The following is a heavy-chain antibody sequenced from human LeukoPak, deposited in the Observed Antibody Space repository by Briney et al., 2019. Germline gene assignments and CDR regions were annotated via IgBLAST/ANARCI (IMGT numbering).Heavy chain of an antibody. Sequence: SQTLSLTCTVSGGSISSGGYYWSWIRQHPGKGLEWIGYIYYSGSTYYNPSLKSRVTISVDTSKNQFSLKLSSVTAADTAVYYCAREDILAGYAIDYWGQGTLVTVSS. J-gene: IGHJ4*02. D-gene: IGHD3-9*01. CDR1: GGSISSGGYY. CDR2: IYYSGST. CDR3: AREDILAGYAIDY. V-gene: IGHV4-31*03.